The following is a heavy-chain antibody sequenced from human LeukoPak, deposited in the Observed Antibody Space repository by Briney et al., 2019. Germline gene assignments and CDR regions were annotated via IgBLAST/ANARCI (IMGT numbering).Heavy chain of an antibody. Sequence: GGSLRLSCAASGFTFSSYWMTWVRQAPGKGLEWVASINQDGSLKYYVDSVKGRFTISRDNAKNSLYLQMNSLRAEDTAVYYCARAGGLRYFDWFRHFDYWGQGTLVTVSS. CDR3: ARAGGLRYFDWFRHFDY. V-gene: IGHV3-7*01. J-gene: IGHJ4*02. D-gene: IGHD3-9*01. CDR2: INQDGSLK. CDR1: GFTFSSYW.